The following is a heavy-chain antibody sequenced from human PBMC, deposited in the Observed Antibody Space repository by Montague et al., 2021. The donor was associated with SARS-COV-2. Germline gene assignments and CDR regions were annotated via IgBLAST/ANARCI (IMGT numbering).Heavy chain of an antibody. D-gene: IGHD3-3*01. Sequence: SETLSLPCIVSGGSVSSGSYYWSWIRQPPGKGLEGIGYIYYSGSTNYNPSLKSRVTISVDTSKNQFSLKLSSVTAADTAVYYCARDPWRITIFGVVTRYGMDVWGQGTTVTVSS. CDR2: IYYSGST. CDR1: GGSVSSGSYY. CDR3: ARDPWRITIFGVVTRYGMDV. J-gene: IGHJ6*02. V-gene: IGHV4-61*01.